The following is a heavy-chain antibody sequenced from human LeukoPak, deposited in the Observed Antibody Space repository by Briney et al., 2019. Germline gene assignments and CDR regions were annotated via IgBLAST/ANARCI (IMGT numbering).Heavy chain of an antibody. CDR2: INPNSGGT. CDR3: ARPPGPYYYDSSGHYVPYHFDY. J-gene: IGHJ4*02. Sequence: ASVKVSCKASGYTFTGYYMHWVRQAPGQGLEWMGWINPNSGGTNYAQKFQGRVTMPRDTSISTAYMELSRLRSDDTAVYYCARPPGPYYYDSSGHYVPYHFDYWGQGTLVTVSS. CDR1: GYTFTGYY. D-gene: IGHD3-22*01. V-gene: IGHV1-2*02.